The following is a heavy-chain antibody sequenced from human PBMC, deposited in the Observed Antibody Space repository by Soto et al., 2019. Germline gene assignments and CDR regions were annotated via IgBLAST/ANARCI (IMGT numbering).Heavy chain of an antibody. V-gene: IGHV4-31*03. J-gene: IGHJ6*02. Sequence: QVQLQESGPGLVKPSQTLSLTCTVSGGSISSGGYYWTWIRQHPGKGLEWIGYNYYSGITYYNPSLNSRVTISLDTSKNQFSLKLSSVTAADTPVYYCARGSSIAGLYYGMDVWGQGTTVTVSS. CDR3: ARGSSIAGLYYGMDV. CDR1: GGSISSGGYY. CDR2: NYYSGIT. D-gene: IGHD6-6*01.